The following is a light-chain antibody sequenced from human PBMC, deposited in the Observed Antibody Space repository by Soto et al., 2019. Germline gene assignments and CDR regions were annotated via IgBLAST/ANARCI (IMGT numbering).Light chain of an antibody. J-gene: IGKJ1*01. Sequence: EIVLTQSPGTLSLSPGERATLSCRASQSVSNNHLAWYQQKPGQAPRLLIYGASNRATVIPDRFSGSGSGTDFTLTISRLEPEDFAVYYWQQYGSSGTFGQGTKVEIK. CDR2: GAS. V-gene: IGKV3-20*01. CDR3: QQYGSSGT. CDR1: QSVSNNH.